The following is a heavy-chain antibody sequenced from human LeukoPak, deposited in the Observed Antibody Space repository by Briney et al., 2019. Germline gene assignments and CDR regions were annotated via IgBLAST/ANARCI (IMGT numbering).Heavy chain of an antibody. CDR3: ARVGAYGDYDWFDP. D-gene: IGHD4-17*01. J-gene: IGHJ5*02. CDR1: GFTVSSNY. Sequence: PGGSLRLSCAASGFTVSSNYMSWVRQAPGKGLEWVSAIYSGGSTYYADSVKGRFTISRDNSKNTLYLQMNSLRAEDTAVYYCARVGAYGDYDWFDPWGQGTLVTVSS. V-gene: IGHV3-53*01. CDR2: IYSGGST.